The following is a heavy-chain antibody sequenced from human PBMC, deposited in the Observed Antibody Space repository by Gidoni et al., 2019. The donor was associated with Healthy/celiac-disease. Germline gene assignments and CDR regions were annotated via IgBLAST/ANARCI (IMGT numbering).Heavy chain of an antibody. Sequence: QVQLQESGPGLVKTSQTRSRTCTVSGGCISSGGYHWSWLRQHPGKGLEWIGYIYYSGSTYANPSLKSRVTISVDTSKNQFSLKLSSLTAADTAVYYCARTSDKNWFDPWGQGTLVTVSS. CDR2: IYYSGST. J-gene: IGHJ5*02. V-gene: IGHV4-31*03. CDR3: ARTSDKNWFDP. CDR1: GGCISSGGYH. D-gene: IGHD3-9*01.